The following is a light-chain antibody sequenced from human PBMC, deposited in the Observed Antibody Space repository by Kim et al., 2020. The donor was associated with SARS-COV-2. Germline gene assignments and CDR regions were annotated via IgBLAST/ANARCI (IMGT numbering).Light chain of an antibody. J-gene: IGLJ3*02. V-gene: IGLV1-47*01. CDR1: SSNIGSNY. Sequence: PGQRVTISCSGSSSNIGSNYVYWYQQLPGTAPKLLIYRNNQRPSGVPDRFSGSKSGTSASLAISGLRSEDEADYYCATWDDSFWVFGGGTQLTVL. CDR2: RNN. CDR3: ATWDDSFWV.